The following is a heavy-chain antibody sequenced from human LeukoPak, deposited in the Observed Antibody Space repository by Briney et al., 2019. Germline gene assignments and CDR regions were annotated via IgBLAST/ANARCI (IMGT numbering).Heavy chain of an antibody. CDR2: INPNSGST. J-gene: IGHJ3*01. CDR3: ARESPMNTNYAADV. CDR1: GYSFIDSY. D-gene: IGHD2-8*01. Sequence: ASVKVSCKASGYSFIDSYVHWFRQAPGQGLEWMGWINPNSGSTKYAQKFQARVTMTRATSITTAYLDLSRLTSDDTALYYCARESPMNTNYAADVWGQGTMVTVSS. V-gene: IGHV1-2*02.